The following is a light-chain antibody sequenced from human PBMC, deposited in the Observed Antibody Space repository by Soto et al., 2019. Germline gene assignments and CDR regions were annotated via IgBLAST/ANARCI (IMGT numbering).Light chain of an antibody. J-gene: IGKJ2*01. CDR2: RAS. V-gene: IGKV3-15*01. CDR3: QHYNNWPYT. CDR1: QHVSSN. Sequence: EIVMTQSPATLSVSPGGSATLSYRASQHVSSNFAWYRQKPGQAPTLLIYRASTRATGIPARFRGSGSGTEFSLTISSLQSEDFAVYYCQHYNNWPYTFGQGTKLEIK.